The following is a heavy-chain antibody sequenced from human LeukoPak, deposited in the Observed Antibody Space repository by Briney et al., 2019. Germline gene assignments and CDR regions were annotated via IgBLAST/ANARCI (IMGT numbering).Heavy chain of an antibody. CDR2: ISYSGST. CDR3: ARDSTYIYIHDY. V-gene: IGHV4-61*01. D-gene: IGHD2-2*02. Sequence: LETLSLTCTVSGGSVSSGRYYWSWIRQPPGKGLEWIACISYSGSTNYNPSLKSRVTILADTSKNQFSLKLTSVTAADTAVYYCARDSTYIYIHDYWGQGILVTVSS. CDR1: GGSVSSGRYY. J-gene: IGHJ4*02.